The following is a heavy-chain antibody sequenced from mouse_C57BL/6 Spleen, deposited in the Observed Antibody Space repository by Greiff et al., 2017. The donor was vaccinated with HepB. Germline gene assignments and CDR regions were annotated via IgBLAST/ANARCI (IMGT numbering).Heavy chain of an antibody. CDR1: GYAFSSSW. CDR2: IYPGVGDT. J-gene: IGHJ4*01. CDR3: AAPYSYGSSPYAMDY. D-gene: IGHD1-1*01. Sequence: QVQLQQSGPELVKPGASVKISCKASGYAFSSSWMNWVKQRPGKGLEWIGRIYPGVGDTNYNGKFKGKATLTADKSSSTAYMQLSSLTSEDSAVYFCAAPYSYGSSPYAMDYWGQGTSVTVSS. V-gene: IGHV1-82*01.